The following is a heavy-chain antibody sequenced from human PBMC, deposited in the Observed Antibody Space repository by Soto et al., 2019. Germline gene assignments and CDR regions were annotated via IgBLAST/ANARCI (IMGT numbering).Heavy chain of an antibody. CDR2: IYYSGST. CDR3: ARRVYYGSDRATGWFDP. D-gene: IGHD3-10*01. V-gene: IGHV4-39*01. Sequence: SETLSLTCTVSGGSISSSSYYWGWIRQPPGKGLEWIGSIYYSGSTYYNPSLKSRVTISVDTSKNQFSLKLSSVTAADTAVYYCARRVYYGSDRATGWFDPWGQGTLVTVS. CDR1: GGSISSSSYY. J-gene: IGHJ5*02.